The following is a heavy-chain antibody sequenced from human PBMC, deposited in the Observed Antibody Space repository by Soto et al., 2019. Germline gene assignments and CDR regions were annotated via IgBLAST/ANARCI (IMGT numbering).Heavy chain of an antibody. CDR3: AKDGGYDYYYYYGMDV. Sequence: QVQLVESGGGVVQPGRSLRLSCAASGFTFSSYGMHWVRQAPGKGLEWVAVISYDGSNKYYADSVKGRFTISRDNSKNTLYLQMNSLRAEDTAVYYCAKDGGYDYYYYYGMDVWGQGTTVTVSS. V-gene: IGHV3-30*18. D-gene: IGHD5-12*01. CDR1: GFTFSSYG. J-gene: IGHJ6*02. CDR2: ISYDGSNK.